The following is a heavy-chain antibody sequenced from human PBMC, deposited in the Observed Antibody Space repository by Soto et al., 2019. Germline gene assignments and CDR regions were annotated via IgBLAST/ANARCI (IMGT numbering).Heavy chain of an antibody. J-gene: IGHJ5*02. D-gene: IGHD6-19*01. CDR2: IIPIFGTA. CDR1: GGTFSSYA. V-gene: IGHV1-69*13. Sequence: GASVKVSCKASGGTFSSYAISWVRQAPGQGLEWMGGIIPIFGTANYAQKFQGRVTITADESTSTAYMELSSLRSEDTAVYYWARFEGLQWLATGGGFDPWGQGTLVTVSS. CDR3: ARFEGLQWLATGGGFDP.